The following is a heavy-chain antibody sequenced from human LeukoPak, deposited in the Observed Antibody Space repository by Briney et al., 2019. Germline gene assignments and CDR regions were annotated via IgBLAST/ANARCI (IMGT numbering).Heavy chain of an antibody. V-gene: IGHV3-23*01. CDR2: ISGSGGST. J-gene: IGHJ4*02. CDR3: AKLAYSSSWYHLTSDY. CDR1: GFTLSNYW. Sequence: GGSLRLSCAASGFTLSNYWMTWVRQAPGKGLEWVSAISGSGGSTYYADSVKGRFTISRDNSKNTLYLQMNSLRAEDTAVYYCAKLAYSSSWYHLTSDYWGQGTLVTVSS. D-gene: IGHD6-13*01.